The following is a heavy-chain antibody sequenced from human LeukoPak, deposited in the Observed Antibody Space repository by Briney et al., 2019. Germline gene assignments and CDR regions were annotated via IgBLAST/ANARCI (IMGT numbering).Heavy chain of an antibody. CDR2: ISGSGGST. Sequence: PGGSLGLSCVASGFTFSSYAMSWVRQAPGKGLEWVSAISGSGGSTYYADSVKGRFTISRDNSKNTLYLQMNSLRAEDTAVYYCAKVREYYYDSSGSFDYWGQGTLVTVSS. CDR1: GFTFSSYA. D-gene: IGHD3-22*01. V-gene: IGHV3-23*01. CDR3: AKVREYYYDSSGSFDY. J-gene: IGHJ4*02.